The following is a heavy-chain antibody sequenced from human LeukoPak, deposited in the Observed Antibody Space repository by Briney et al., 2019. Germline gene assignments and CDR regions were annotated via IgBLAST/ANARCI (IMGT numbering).Heavy chain of an antibody. D-gene: IGHD3-10*01. CDR1: GYIFTDYY. CDR2: INPNSGGT. J-gene: IGHJ4*02. Sequence: ASVKVSCKASGYIFTDYYMHWVRQAPGQGLEWMGWINPNSGGTNYAQKFQDRVTMTRDTSISTAYMELSSLRSDDTAVYYCARDRFGGSYIDYWGQGTLVTVSS. V-gene: IGHV1-2*02. CDR3: ARDRFGGSYIDY.